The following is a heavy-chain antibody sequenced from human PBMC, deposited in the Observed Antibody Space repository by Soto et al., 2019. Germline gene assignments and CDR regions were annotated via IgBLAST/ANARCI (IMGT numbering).Heavy chain of an antibody. CDR1: GGSISSGGYY. CDR2: IYHSGST. D-gene: IGHD1-26*01. Sequence: QVQLQESGPGLVKPSQTLSLTCTVSGGSISSGGYYWSWIRQHPGKGLEWIGYIYHSGSTYYNPSHRSRVTLSVDTSKNQFSRKLSSVTAADTAVYYCAREGGIVGATAADYWGQGTLVTVSS. CDR3: AREGGIVGATAADY. V-gene: IGHV4-31*03. J-gene: IGHJ4*02.